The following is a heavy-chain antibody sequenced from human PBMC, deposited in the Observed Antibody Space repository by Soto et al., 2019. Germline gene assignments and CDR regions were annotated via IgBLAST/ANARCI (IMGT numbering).Heavy chain of an antibody. D-gene: IGHD2-15*01. CDR2: ISSSSSYI. V-gene: IGHV3-21*01. Sequence: EVQLVESGGGLVKPGGSLRLSCAASGFTFSSYSMNWVRQAPGKGLEWVSSISSSSSYIYYADSVKGRFTISRDNAKNSLYLQMNSLRAEDTAVYYCARVVVVAASSLYFDYWGQGTLVTVSS. J-gene: IGHJ4*02. CDR1: GFTFSSYS. CDR3: ARVVVVAASSLYFDY.